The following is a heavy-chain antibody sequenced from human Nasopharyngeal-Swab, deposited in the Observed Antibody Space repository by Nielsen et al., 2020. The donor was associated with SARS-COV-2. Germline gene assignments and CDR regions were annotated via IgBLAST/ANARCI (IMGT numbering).Heavy chain of an antibody. D-gene: IGHD3-10*01. CDR2: IIPIFGTA. CDR1: GGTFSSYA. CDR3: AKDNGVRWFGGGDFDY. V-gene: IGHV1-69*13. Sequence: SVKVSCKASGGTFSSYAISWVRQAPGHGLEWMGGIIPIFGTANYAQKFQGRVTITADESTSTAYMELSSLRSEDTAVYYCAKDNGVRWFGGGDFDYWGQGTLVTVSS. J-gene: IGHJ4*02.